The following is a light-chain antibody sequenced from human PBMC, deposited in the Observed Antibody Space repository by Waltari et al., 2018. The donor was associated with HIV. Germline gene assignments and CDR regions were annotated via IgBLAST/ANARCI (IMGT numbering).Light chain of an antibody. J-gene: IGKJ4*01. V-gene: IGKV1-NL1*01. CDR2: GAF. Sequence: DIQMTQYPSSLSASIGDTVSIPCRASQDISNSVSWFQQQPGKVPKLLVHGAFILQRGVPSRFSGSGSGTHYTLTISGLQAEDFATYFCQQYYGVPLTFGGGTRVDI. CDR1: QDISNS. CDR3: QQYYGVPLT.